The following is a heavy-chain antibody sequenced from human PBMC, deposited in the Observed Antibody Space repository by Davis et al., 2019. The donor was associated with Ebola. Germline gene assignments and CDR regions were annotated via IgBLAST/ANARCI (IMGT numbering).Heavy chain of an antibody. V-gene: IGHV3-15*01. CDR3: TTEGVVWSGSLFYYYYYGMDV. CDR1: GFTFSSYW. J-gene: IGHJ6*02. CDR2: IKSKTDGGTT. Sequence: GESLKISCAASGFTFSSYWMSWVRQAPGKGLEWVGRIKSKTDGGTTDYAAPVKGRFTISRDDSKNTLYLQMNSLKTEDTAVYYCTTEGVVWSGSLFYYYYYGMDVWGQGTTVTVSS. D-gene: IGHD3-3*01.